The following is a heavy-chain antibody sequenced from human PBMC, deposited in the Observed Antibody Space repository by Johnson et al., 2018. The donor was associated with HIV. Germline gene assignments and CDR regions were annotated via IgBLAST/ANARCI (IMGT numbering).Heavy chain of an antibody. J-gene: IGHJ3*02. V-gene: IGHV3-53*01. CDR2: IYPGGST. D-gene: IGHD6-13*01. CDR1: AFTVSSNY. Sequence: VQLVQSGGGFIQPGGSLRLSCAASAFTVSSNYISWVRQAPGKGLEWVSIIYPGGSTYYTDAVKGRFTISRDNSDHTLFLQMNRLRADDTAMYYCALSTSWSIAFDIWGQGTMVTVSS. CDR3: ALSTSWSIAFDI.